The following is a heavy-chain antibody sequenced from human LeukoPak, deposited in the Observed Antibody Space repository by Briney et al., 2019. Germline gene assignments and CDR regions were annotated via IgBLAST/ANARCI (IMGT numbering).Heavy chain of an antibody. CDR1: GFTFSGYS. V-gene: IGHV3-21*01. J-gene: IGHJ5*02. Sequence: GGSLRLSCAASGFTFSGYSMNWVRQAPGKGLEWVSSISSSSSYIYYADSVKGRFTISRDNAKNSLYLRKNNLRAEDTAVYYCAALDTAMVPWGQGTLVTVSS. CDR3: AALDTAMVP. D-gene: IGHD5-18*01. CDR2: ISSSSSYI.